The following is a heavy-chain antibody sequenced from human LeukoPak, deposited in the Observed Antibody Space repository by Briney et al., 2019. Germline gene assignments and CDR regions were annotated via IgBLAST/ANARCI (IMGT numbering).Heavy chain of an antibody. Sequence: KTSETLSLTCTVSGGSISSGSYYWSWIRQPAGKGLEWIGRINTSGRTNYNPSLESRVTISVDTSKNQFSLNLSSVTAAATAVYYCARTLLPATRGAFDIWGQGTMVTVSS. J-gene: IGHJ3*02. CDR2: INTSGRT. V-gene: IGHV4-61*02. D-gene: IGHD2-2*01. CDR3: ARTLLPATRGAFDI. CDR1: GGSISSGSYY.